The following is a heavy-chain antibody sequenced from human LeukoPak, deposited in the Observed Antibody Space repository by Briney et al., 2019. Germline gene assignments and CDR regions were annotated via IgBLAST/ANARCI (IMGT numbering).Heavy chain of an antibody. CDR3: AKDEWYYDILTGYTLDY. Sequence: GGSLRLSCAASGFTFSSYGMHWVRQAPGKGLEWVAVISYDGSNKYYADSVKGRFTISRDNSKNTLYLQMNSLRAEDTAVYYCAKDEWYYDILTGYTLDYWGQGTLVTVSS. V-gene: IGHV3-30*18. CDR1: GFTFSSYG. CDR2: ISYDGSNK. D-gene: IGHD3-9*01. J-gene: IGHJ4*02.